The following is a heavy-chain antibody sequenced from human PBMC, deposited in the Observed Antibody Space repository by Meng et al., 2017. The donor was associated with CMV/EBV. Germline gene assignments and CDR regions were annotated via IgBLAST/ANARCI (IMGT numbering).Heavy chain of an antibody. V-gene: IGHV1-69*05. J-gene: IGHJ6*02. D-gene: IGHD5-12*01. CDR1: FSSYA. CDR3: ARARYSGYDWGGYYYGMDV. Sequence: FSSYAISWVRKAPGQGLEWMGVIIPIFGTANYAQKFQGRVTITTDESTSTAYMELSSLRSEDTAVYYCARARYSGYDWGGYYYGMDVWGQGTMVTVSS. CDR2: IIPIFGTA.